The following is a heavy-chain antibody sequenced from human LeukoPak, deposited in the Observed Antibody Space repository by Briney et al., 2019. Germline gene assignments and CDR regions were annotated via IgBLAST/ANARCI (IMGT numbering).Heavy chain of an antibody. CDR1: GVSISSTEW. D-gene: IGHD3-9*01. Sequence: SGTLSLTCAVSGVSISSTEWWISLRQSPGQGLEWIGEVHRDGRTRYSPSLTSRVSMSIDYSKNQFSLKVSSVTAADTAIYYCGKTDIWFNPSDYWGPGSLVIVPS. J-gene: IGHJ4*02. CDR2: VHRDGRT. CDR3: GKTDIWFNPSDY. V-gene: IGHV4-4*02.